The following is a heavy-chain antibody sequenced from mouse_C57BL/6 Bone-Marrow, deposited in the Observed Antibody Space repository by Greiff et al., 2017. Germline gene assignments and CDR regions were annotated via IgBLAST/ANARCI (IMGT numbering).Heavy chain of an antibody. CDR3: ARLRLPYAMDY. V-gene: IGHV1-61*01. D-gene: IGHD2-12*01. CDR2: IYPSDSET. Sequence: QVQLQQPGAELVRPGSSVKLSCKASGYTFTSYWMDWVKQRPGQGLEWIGNIYPSDSETHYNQKFKDKATLTVDKSSSTAYMQLSSLTSEDSAVYDCARLRLPYAMDYWGQGTSVTVSS. J-gene: IGHJ4*01. CDR1: GYTFTSYW.